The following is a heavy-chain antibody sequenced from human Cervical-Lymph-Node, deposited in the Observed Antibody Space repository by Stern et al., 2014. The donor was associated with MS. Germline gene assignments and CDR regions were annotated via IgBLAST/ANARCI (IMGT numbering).Heavy chain of an antibody. J-gene: IGHJ3*02. CDR2: IYHRGST. Sequence: VQLQESGPGLVKPSGTLSLTCAVSGGSISSSNWWSWVRQPPGKGLEGIGDIYHRGSTNYNPALKSRVTISVDKSKTQFSLKLSSVTAADTAVYYCAREGYSSSYDAFDIWGQGTMVTVSS. CDR1: GGSISSSNW. CDR3: AREGYSSSYDAFDI. D-gene: IGHD6-6*01. V-gene: IGHV4-4*02.